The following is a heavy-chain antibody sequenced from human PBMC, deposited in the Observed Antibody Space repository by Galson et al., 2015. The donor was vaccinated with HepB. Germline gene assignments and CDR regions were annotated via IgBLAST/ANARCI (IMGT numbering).Heavy chain of an antibody. CDR3: ARGETQTFFLYSSSPFMDV. CDR1: GFTFSSYW. V-gene: IGHV3-74*01. Sequence: SLRLSCAASGFTFSSYWMHWVRQAPGKGLVWVSRINSDGSSTSYADSVKGRFTISRDNAKNTLYLQMNSLRAEDTAVYYCARGETQTFFLYSSSPFMDVWGQGTTVTVSS. CDR2: INSDGSST. D-gene: IGHD6-13*01. J-gene: IGHJ6*02.